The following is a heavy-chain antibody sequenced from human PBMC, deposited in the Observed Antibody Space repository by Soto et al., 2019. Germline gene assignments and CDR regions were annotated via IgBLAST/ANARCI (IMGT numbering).Heavy chain of an antibody. V-gene: IGHV1-2*04. CDR3: ASSPHMTTVTTNGYYYYGMDV. J-gene: IGHJ6*02. CDR2: INPNSGGT. D-gene: IGHD4-17*01. CDR1: GYTFTGYY. Sequence: ASVKVSCKASGYTFTGYYMHWVRQAPGQGLEWMGWINPNSGGTNYAQKFQGWVTMTRDTSISTAYMELSRLRSDDTAVYYCASSPHMTTVTTNGYYYYGMDVWGQGTTVTVSS.